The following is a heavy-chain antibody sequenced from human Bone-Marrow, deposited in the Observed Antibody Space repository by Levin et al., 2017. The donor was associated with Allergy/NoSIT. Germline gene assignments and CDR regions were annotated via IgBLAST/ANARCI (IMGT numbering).Heavy chain of an antibody. CDR2: INPSGGST. CDR3: ARDPSVQLLFGQGDYYYYYYMDV. V-gene: IGHV1-46*01. D-gene: IGHD2-2*01. J-gene: IGHJ6*03. Sequence: ASVKVSCKASGYTFTSYYMHWVRQAPGQGLEWMGIINPSGGSTSYAQKFQGRVTMTRDTSTSTVYMELSSLRSEDTAVYYCARDPSVQLLFGQGDYYYYYYMDVWGKGTTVTVSS. CDR1: GYTFTSYY.